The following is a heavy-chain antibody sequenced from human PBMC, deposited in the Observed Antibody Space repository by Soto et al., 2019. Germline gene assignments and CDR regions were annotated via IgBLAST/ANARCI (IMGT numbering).Heavy chain of an antibody. D-gene: IGHD3-22*01. CDR3: ARGAFDSSGYYPYYYYGMDV. V-gene: IGHV5-51*01. CDR2: IYPGDSDT. CDR1: GYSFTSYW. J-gene: IGHJ6*02. Sequence: GESLKISCKGSGYSFTSYWIGWVRQMPGKGLEWMGIIYPGDSDTRYSPSFQGQVTISADKSISTAYLQWSSLKASDTAMYYCARGAFDSSGYYPYYYYGMDVWGQGTTVTVSS.